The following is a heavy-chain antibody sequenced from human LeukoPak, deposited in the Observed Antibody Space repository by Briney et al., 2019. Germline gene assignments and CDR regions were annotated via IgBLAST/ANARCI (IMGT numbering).Heavy chain of an antibody. J-gene: IGHJ5*02. D-gene: IGHD3-22*01. Sequence: PSETLFLTCSVSGGSVNSGNYYWSWIRQPPGKGLEWIGYIYYSGSTSYSPSLKSRVTISLDTSRNQFSLKLTSVTAADTAVYFCARGRVYYDSGAYHWGQGTLVTVSS. CDR1: GGSVNSGNYY. CDR3: ARGRVYYDSGAYH. V-gene: IGHV4-61*01. CDR2: IYYSGST.